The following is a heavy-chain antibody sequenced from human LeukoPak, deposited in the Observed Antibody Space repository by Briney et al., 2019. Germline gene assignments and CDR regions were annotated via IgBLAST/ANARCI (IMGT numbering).Heavy chain of an antibody. D-gene: IGHD3-10*01. CDR1: GSSFSGYY. CDR3: ARDRLRGVYFDY. Sequence: PSETLSLTCGVYGSSFSGYYWSWIRQPPGKGLEWIGEINHSGSTNYNASLKSRVTISVDTSKNQFSLKLSSVTAADTAVYYCARDRLRGVYFDYWGQGTLVTVSS. CDR2: INHSGST. J-gene: IGHJ4*02. V-gene: IGHV4-34*01.